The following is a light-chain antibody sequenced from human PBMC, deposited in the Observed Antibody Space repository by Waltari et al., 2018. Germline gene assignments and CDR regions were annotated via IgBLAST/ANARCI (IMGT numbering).Light chain of an antibody. CDR3: QQSYSTPWT. Sequence: DIQMPQSPSSLSASVGDRVTITCRASQSISSYLNWYQQKPGKAPKLLIYAASSLQRGVPSRFSGSGSGTEFTLTISSLQPEDFATYYCQQSYSTPWTFGQGTKVEIK. J-gene: IGKJ1*01. CDR2: AAS. V-gene: IGKV1-39*01. CDR1: QSISSY.